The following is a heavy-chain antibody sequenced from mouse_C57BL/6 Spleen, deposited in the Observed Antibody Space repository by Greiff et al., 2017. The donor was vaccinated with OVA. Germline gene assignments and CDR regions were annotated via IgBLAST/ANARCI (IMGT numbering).Heavy chain of an antibody. J-gene: IGHJ4*01. D-gene: IGHD2-2*01. CDR3: AREWFAMDY. V-gene: IGHV3-6*01. CDR1: GYSITSGYY. CDR2: ISYDGSN. Sequence: DVKLVESGPGLVQPSQSLSLTCSVTGYSITSGYYWNWIRQFPGNKLEWMGYISYDGSNNYNPSLKNRISITRDTSKNQFFLKLNSVTTEDTATYYCAREWFAMDYWGQGTSVTVSS.